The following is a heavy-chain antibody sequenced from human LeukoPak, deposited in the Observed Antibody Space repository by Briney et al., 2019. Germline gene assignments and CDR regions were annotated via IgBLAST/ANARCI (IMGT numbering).Heavy chain of an antibody. CDR1: GYTFTGYY. Sequence: ASVKVSCKASGYTFTGYYFHWVRQAPGQGLEWLGWINPNSGGTNYAQKFQGRVTMTWDTSITTAYMELRGLRSDDTAVYYCACSSGTGTTRNYYYYMDVWGKGATATVSS. CDR3: ACSSGTGTTRNYYYYMDV. V-gene: IGHV1-2*02. CDR2: INPNSGGT. D-gene: IGHD1-7*01. J-gene: IGHJ6*03.